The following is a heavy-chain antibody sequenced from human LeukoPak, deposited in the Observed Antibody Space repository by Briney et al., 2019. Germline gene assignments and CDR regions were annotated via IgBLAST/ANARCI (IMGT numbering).Heavy chain of an antibody. CDR2: ISYDGSNK. D-gene: IGHD3-22*01. CDR3: ARAHDSSGYPYYFDY. V-gene: IGHV3-30*03. Sequence: GGSLRLSCAASGFTFSSYGMHWVRQAPGKGLEWVAVISYDGSNKYYADSVKGRFTISRDNSKNTLYLQMNSLRAEDTAVYYCARAHDSSGYPYYFDYWGQGTLVTVSS. CDR1: GFTFSSYG. J-gene: IGHJ4*02.